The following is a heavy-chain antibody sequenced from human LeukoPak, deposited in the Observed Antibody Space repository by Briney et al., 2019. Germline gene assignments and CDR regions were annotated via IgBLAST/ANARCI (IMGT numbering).Heavy chain of an antibody. CDR1: GFTIDDRA. D-gene: IGHD4-17*01. Sequence: GRSLRLSCAASGFTIDDRAMHWVRQAPGKGLEWVSGISWNSGSIGYADSVKGRFIISRDNAKKSLYLQMNSLRIEDTALYYCTRDLDGDSMGNFEYWGQGTLVTVSS. J-gene: IGHJ4*02. CDR3: TRDLDGDSMGNFEY. V-gene: IGHV3-9*01. CDR2: ISWNSGSI.